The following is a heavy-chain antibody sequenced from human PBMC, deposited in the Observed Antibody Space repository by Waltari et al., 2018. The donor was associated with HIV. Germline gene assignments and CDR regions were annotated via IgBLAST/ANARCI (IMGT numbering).Heavy chain of an antibody. D-gene: IGHD2-15*01. CDR2: ISFSSDYI. CDR3: ARFGPGSGNFFFDY. J-gene: IGHJ4*02. V-gene: IGHV3-21*01. CDR1: GFTFSRYN. Sequence: EVQLVDSGGGLVKPGGSQRLSCAVSGFTFSRYNMAWVRQAPGKGLEWVSSISFSSDYIYYADSLKGRFTISRDNAKNSLFLQMNSLRDEDTAVYYCARFGPGSGNFFFDYWGQGTLVTVSS.